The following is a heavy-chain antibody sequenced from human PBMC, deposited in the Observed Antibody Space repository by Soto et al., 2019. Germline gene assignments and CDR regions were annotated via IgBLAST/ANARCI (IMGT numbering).Heavy chain of an antibody. J-gene: IGHJ4*02. CDR1: GGSISSGGYS. Sequence: QLQLQESGSGLVKPSQTLSLTCAVSGGSISSGGYSWSWLRQPPGKGLEWIGYIYHSGSTYYNPSLKSRVTISVDTPKTQFSLKLASVTAADTAVYYCARGQVVAAQHWGAGTLVTVSS. V-gene: IGHV4-30-2*01. CDR3: ARGQVVAAQH. CDR2: IYHSGST. D-gene: IGHD2-15*01.